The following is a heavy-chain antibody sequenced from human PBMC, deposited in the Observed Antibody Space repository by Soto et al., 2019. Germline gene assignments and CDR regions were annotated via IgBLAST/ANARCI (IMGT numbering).Heavy chain of an antibody. D-gene: IGHD2-8*01. Sequence: PGGSLRLSCAASAFTFSSYVMNWVRQAPGKGLEWVSSISGSGTTTFYADSVKGRFIISRDNSKNTLYLQMNRLRAEDTALYYCANDRVGGVPDDFDIWVQVTMVTVSS. CDR3: ANDRVGGVPDDFDI. CDR2: ISGSGTTT. J-gene: IGHJ3*02. V-gene: IGHV3-23*01. CDR1: AFTFSSYV.